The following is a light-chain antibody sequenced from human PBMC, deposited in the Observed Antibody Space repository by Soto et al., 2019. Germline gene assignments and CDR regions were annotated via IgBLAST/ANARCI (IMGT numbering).Light chain of an antibody. CDR3: QQTFKTPLT. Sequence: DIQMTQSPSALSASVGDRVTITCRASQSISGYLTWFQQKPGKAPKLLIHGAFRLRSGVSSRFSGSGSGTDFTLTISSLQPEDFATYYCQQTFKTPLTFGGGTKLEIK. CDR2: GAF. J-gene: IGKJ4*01. V-gene: IGKV1-39*01. CDR1: QSISGY.